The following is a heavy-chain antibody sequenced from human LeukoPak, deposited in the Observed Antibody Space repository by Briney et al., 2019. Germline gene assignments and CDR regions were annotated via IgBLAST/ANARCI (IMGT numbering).Heavy chain of an antibody. Sequence: GGSLRLSCAASGFTVSSNYMSWVRQAPGKGLEWVSVIYSGGSTYYADSVKGRFTISRDNSKNTLYLQMNSLRPEDTAVYFCASGIYCSGGSCYSAFGYWGQGTLVTVSS. CDR1: GFTVSSNY. V-gene: IGHV3-53*05. J-gene: IGHJ4*02. CDR3: ASGIYCSGGSCYSAFGY. D-gene: IGHD2-15*01. CDR2: IYSGGST.